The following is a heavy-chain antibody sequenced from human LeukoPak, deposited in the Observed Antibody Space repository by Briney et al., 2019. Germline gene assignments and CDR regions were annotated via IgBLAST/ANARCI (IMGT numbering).Heavy chain of an antibody. CDR1: GFAFGSEA. J-gene: IGHJ4*02. Sequence: GSLRLSCAVSGFAFGSEAMSWVRQSPARGLEWVASISPGGGTTYYADSVKGRFTISRDNSKNTLYLQMNSLRAEDTAVYYCARDTPAAGTRYFDYWGQGTLVTVSS. D-gene: IGHD6-13*01. CDR3: ARDTPAAGTRYFDY. V-gene: IGHV3-23*01. CDR2: ISPGGGTT.